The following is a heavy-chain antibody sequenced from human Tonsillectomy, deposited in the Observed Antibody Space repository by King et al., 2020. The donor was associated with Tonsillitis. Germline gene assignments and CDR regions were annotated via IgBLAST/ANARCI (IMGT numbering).Heavy chain of an antibody. D-gene: IGHD3/OR15-3a*01. V-gene: IGHV3-23*04. J-gene: IGHJ6*03. CDR3: AKVTLTVISDFWTGYHMDV. CDR2: ISGSGSST. Sequence: VQLVESGGNLVQPGGSLRLSCAASGFTFSSYAMTWVRQAPGRGLEWVSGISGSGSSTYYADSVRGRFTISRDNSKNTLYLQMNSLRAEDTAVFYCAKVTLTVISDFWTGYHMDVWGKGTTVTVSS. CDR1: GFTFSSYA.